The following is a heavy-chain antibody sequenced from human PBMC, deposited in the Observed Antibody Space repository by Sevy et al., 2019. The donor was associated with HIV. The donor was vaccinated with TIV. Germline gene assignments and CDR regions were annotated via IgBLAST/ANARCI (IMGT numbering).Heavy chain of an antibody. Sequence: GGSLRLSCTASGFTFSNYAMYWVRQAPGKGLEWVAVISYDGNNKDYADSVKGRFTISRDNSKNTLYLQMNSLRADDTAVYYCASHYYGSTGYYYPLDYWGQGTLVTVS. J-gene: IGHJ4*02. V-gene: IGHV3-30*04. D-gene: IGHD3-22*01. CDR3: ASHYYGSTGYYYPLDY. CDR2: ISYDGNNK. CDR1: GFTFSNYA.